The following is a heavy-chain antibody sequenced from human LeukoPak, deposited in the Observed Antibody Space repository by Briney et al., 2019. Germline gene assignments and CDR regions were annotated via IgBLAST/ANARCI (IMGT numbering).Heavy chain of an antibody. V-gene: IGHV4-61*01. CDR1: GYSISSGYY. D-gene: IGHD3-10*01. CDR3: AREKSEGMGYFDY. Sequence: SETLSLTCTVSGYSISSGYYWSWIRPPPGKGLEWIGYIYYSGSTNYNPSLKSRVTISVDTSKNQFSLKLSSVTAADTAVYYCAREKSEGMGYFDYWGQGTLVTVSS. CDR2: IYYSGST. J-gene: IGHJ4*02.